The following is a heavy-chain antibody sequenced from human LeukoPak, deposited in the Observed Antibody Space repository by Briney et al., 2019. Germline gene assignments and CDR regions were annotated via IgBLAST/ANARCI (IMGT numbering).Heavy chain of an antibody. CDR2: IHYSGST. Sequence: SVTLTLTCTVSGGSFSSYYWSWIRQPPGKGLEWIGYIHYSGSTMYSPSLQSRVTISVDPSKNQFSLKLSSATASDTAVYYWARQGPNFDGWGRGALVTVS. CDR3: ARQGPNFDG. J-gene: IGHJ2*01. CDR1: GGSFSSYY. V-gene: IGHV4-59*08.